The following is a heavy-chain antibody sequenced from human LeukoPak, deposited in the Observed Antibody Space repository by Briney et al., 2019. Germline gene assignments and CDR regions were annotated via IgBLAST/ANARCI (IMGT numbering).Heavy chain of an antibody. CDR2: ISYDGSNK. CDR3: AKDLDV. CDR1: GFTFSSYC. J-gene: IGHJ6*02. Sequence: GTSLRLSCKASGFTFSSYCMHWVRQAPGKGLEWVAFISYDGSNKYYADSVKGRFTISRDNSKNTLYLQMNSLRAEDTAVYYCAKDLDVWGQGTTVTVSS. V-gene: IGHV3-30*18.